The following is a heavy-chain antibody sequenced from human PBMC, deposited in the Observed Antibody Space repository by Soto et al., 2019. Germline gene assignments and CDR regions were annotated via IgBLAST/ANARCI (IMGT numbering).Heavy chain of an antibody. J-gene: IGHJ5*02. Sequence: QVQLVQSGAEVKKPGSSVKVSCKASGGTFSRYTINWVRQAPGQGLEWMGRIIPKAAIANYTQKFQGRVTSNVDKPSTRVNMELSSPRTTDNVVFCWPRGSTIVRGDPRWFDPLGRGTLVTLSS. V-gene: IGHV1-69*02. CDR1: GGTFSRYT. CDR3: PRGSTIVRGDPRWFDP. CDR2: IIPKAAIA. D-gene: IGHD3-10*01.